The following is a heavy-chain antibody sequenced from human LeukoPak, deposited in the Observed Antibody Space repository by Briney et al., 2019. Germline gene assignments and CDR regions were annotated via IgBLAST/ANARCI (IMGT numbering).Heavy chain of an antibody. Sequence: GGSLRLSCAASGFTFSDHYMDWVRQAPGKGLEWVGRTRKNTNSYTTEYAASVKGRFTISRDDSKNSLYLQMNSLKAEDTAVYYCTRVVLVGTTYSYFDYWGQGTLVTVSS. J-gene: IGHJ4*02. D-gene: IGHD1-26*01. CDR2: TRKNTNSYTT. CDR3: TRVVLVGTTYSYFDY. V-gene: IGHV3-72*01. CDR1: GFTFSDHY.